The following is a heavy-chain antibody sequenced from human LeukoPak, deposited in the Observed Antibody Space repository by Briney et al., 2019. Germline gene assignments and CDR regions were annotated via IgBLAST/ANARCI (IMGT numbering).Heavy chain of an antibody. J-gene: IGHJ4*02. CDR2: ISTSATAI. V-gene: IGHV3-11*01. CDR1: GFTFTDYY. D-gene: IGHD4-17*01. CDR3: ARSGTRLTPYVEGADY. Sequence: PGGSLRLSCAASGFTFTDYYMNWIREAPGKGLEWVSYISTSATAIYSADSVKGRFTVSRDNAKNSLYLQMNSLRAEDTALYYCARSGTRLTPYVEGADYWGQGTLVSVSS.